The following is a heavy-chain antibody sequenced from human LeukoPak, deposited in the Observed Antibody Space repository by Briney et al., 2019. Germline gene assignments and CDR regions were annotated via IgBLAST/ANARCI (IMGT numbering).Heavy chain of an antibody. V-gene: IGHV4-39*07. CDR2: IYYSGST. CDR3: ARAKGDY. J-gene: IGHJ4*02. CDR1: GGSISSSSYY. Sequence: PSETLSLTCTVSGGSISSSSYYWGWIRQPPGKGLEWIGSIYYSGSTNYNPSLKSRVTTSVDTSKNQFSLKLSSVSATDTAVYYCARAKGDYWGRGTLVTVSS.